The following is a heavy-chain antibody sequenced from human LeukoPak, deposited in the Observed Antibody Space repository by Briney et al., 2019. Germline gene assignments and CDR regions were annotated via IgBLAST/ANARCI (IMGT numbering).Heavy chain of an antibody. CDR1: GFTFGDYA. D-gene: IGHD3-9*01. CDR3: TRVRRYFDWQGEGYYFDY. CDR2: IRSKAYGGTT. V-gene: IGHV3-49*03. Sequence: GGSLRLSCTASGFTFGDYAMSWFRQAPGKGLEWVGSIRSKAYGGTTEYAASVKGRFTISRDDSKSIAYLQMNSLKTEDTAVYYCTRVRRYFDWQGEGYYFDYWGQGTLVTVSS. J-gene: IGHJ4*02.